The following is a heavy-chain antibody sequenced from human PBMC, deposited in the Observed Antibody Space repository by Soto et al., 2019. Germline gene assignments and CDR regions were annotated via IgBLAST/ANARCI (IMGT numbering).Heavy chain of an antibody. CDR2: ISAYNGNT. J-gene: IGHJ4*02. Sequence: QVQLVQSGAEVKKPGASVKVSCKASGYTFTSYGISWVRQAPGQGLEWMGWISAYNGNTNYAQKLQGRVTMTTDTSTSTAYMELRSLRSDDTAGYYCASPADSSGYYGDTVFDYWGQGTLVTVSS. V-gene: IGHV1-18*01. CDR3: ASPADSSGYYGDTVFDY. CDR1: GYTFTSYG. D-gene: IGHD3-22*01.